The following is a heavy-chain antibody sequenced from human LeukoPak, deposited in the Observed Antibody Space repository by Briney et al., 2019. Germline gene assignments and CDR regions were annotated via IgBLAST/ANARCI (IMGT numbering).Heavy chain of an antibody. CDR3: AKDLERSVGHTLSSTTCYGS. CDR2: INTDGSTT. V-gene: IGHV3-74*01. J-gene: IGHJ5*02. CDR1: GFAFSSYW. D-gene: IGHD2-2*01. Sequence: PGGSLRLSCAASGFAFSSYWMHWVRQAPGTGPVWVSRINTDGSTTSYADSVKGRFTISRDNAKNTLSLQMNSLRVEDTAVYYCAKDLERSVGHTLSSTTCYGSWGQGTLVTVSS.